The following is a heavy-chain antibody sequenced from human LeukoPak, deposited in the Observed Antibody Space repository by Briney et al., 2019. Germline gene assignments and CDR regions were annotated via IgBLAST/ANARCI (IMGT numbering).Heavy chain of an antibody. D-gene: IGHD6-19*01. CDR2: INHSGST. Sequence: SETLSLTCAVYGGSFSGYYWSWIRQPPGKGLEWIGEINHSGSTNYNPSLKSRVTIPVDTSKNQFSLKLSSVTAADTAVYYCARGRRSSGLDYWGQGTLVTVSS. J-gene: IGHJ4*02. CDR3: ARGRRSSGLDY. CDR1: GGSFSGYY. V-gene: IGHV4-34*01.